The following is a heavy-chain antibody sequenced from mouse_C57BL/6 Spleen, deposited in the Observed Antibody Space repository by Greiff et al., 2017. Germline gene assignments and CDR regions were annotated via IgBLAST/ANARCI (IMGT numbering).Heavy chain of an antibody. Sequence: EVQGVESGGVLVKPGGSLKLSCAASGFTFSDYGMHWVRQAPEKGLEWVAYISSGSSTIYYADTVKGRFTISRDNAKNTLFLQMTSLRSEDTAMYYCARSYYGSSYNWYFDVWGTGTTVTVSS. J-gene: IGHJ1*03. CDR3: ARSYYGSSYNWYFDV. CDR2: ISSGSSTI. V-gene: IGHV5-17*01. D-gene: IGHD1-1*01. CDR1: GFTFSDYG.